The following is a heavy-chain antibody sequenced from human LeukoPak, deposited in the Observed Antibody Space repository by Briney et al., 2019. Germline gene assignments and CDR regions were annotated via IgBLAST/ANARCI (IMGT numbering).Heavy chain of an antibody. CDR3: ATPGRGLPPYNWFDP. Sequence: SETLSLTCAVYGGSSSGYYWSWIRQPPGKGLEWIGEINHSGSTNYNPSLKSRVTISVDTSKNQFSLKLSSVTAADTAVYYCATPGRGLPPYNWFDPWGQGTLVTVSS. CDR1: GGSSSGYY. V-gene: IGHV4-34*01. D-gene: IGHD2-15*01. J-gene: IGHJ5*02. CDR2: INHSGST.